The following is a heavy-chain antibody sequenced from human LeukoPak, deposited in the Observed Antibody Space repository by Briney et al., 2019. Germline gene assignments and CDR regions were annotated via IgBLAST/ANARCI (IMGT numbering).Heavy chain of an antibody. J-gene: IGHJ4*02. CDR2: ISYDGSNK. D-gene: IGHD3-22*01. CDR1: GFTSSSYA. Sequence: GGSLRLSCAASGFTSSSYAMHWVRQAPGKGLEWVAVISYDGSNKYYADSVKGRFTISRDNSKNTLYLQMNSLRGEDTAVYHCARPSSGYYPLYDYWGQGTLVTVSS. V-gene: IGHV3-30-3*01. CDR3: ARPSSGYYPLYDY.